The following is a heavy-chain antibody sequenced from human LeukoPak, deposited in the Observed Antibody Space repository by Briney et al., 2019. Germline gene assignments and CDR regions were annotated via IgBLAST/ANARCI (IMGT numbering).Heavy chain of an antibody. CDR1: GGSISSYY. D-gene: IGHD6-19*01. V-gene: IGHV4-4*07. CDR3: ARYIAVAGTRGAFDI. J-gene: IGHJ3*02. CDR2: IYTSGST. Sequence: SETLSLTCTVSGGSISSYYWSWIRQPAGKGLEWIGRIYTSGSTNYNPSLKSRVTISVDTSKNQFSLKLSSVTAADTAVYYCARYIAVAGTRGAFDIWGQGTMVTVSS.